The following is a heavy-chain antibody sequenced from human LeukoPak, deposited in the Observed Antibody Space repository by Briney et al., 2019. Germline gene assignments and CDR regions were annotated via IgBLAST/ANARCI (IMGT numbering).Heavy chain of an antibody. Sequence: PSQTLYLTCTVSGGSISSGDYYWSWLRKPPGKGLEGIGYTYYTVSSFYNPSLKSRVAISVDTSKNLFSLKLTSVTAADTAVYYCARNDCSSTSCQFGDAFDIWGQGAMVTVSS. V-gene: IGHV4-30-4*08. CDR1: GGSISSGDYY. CDR3: ARNDCSSTSCQFGDAFDI. J-gene: IGHJ3*02. CDR2: TYYTVSS. D-gene: IGHD2-2*01.